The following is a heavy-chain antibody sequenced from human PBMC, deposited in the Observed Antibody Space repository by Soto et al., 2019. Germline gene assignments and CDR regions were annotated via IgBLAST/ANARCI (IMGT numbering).Heavy chain of an antibody. V-gene: IGHV3-23*01. J-gene: IGHJ6*03. CDR1: GFTFSSYA. Sequence: GGSLRLSCAASGFTFSSYAMSWVRQAPGKGLEWVSAISGSGGSTYYADSVKGRFTISRDNSKNTLYLQMNSLRAEDTAVYYCAKRPFGVTLYYYYYMDVWGKGTTVTVSS. CDR3: AKRPFGVTLYYYYYMDV. D-gene: IGHD3-3*01. CDR2: ISGSGGST.